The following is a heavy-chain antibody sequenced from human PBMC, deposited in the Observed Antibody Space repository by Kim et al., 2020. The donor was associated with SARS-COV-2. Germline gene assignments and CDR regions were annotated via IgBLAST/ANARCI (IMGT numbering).Heavy chain of an antibody. CDR3: ARRRITMVRGVIIYSRNW. CDR2: INHSGST. Sequence: SETLSLTCAVYGGSFSGYYWSWIRQPPGKGLEWIGEINHSGSTNYNPSLKSRVTISVDTSKNQFSLKLSSVTAADTAVYYCARRRITMVRGVIIYSRNW. J-gene: IGHJ5*01. CDR1: GGSFSGYY. D-gene: IGHD3-10*01. V-gene: IGHV4-34*01.